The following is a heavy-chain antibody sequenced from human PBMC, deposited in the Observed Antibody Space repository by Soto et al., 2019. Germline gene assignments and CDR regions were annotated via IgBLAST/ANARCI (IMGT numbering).Heavy chain of an antibody. CDR1: GYTFTGYY. V-gene: IGHV1-2*02. CDR2: INPNSGGT. Sequence: ASVKVSCKASGYTFTGYYMHWVRQAPGQGLEWMGWINPNSGGTNYAQKFQGRVTMTRDTSISTAYMELSRLRSEDTAVYYCAREALGVSATIHFDSWGPGTLVTVSS. J-gene: IGHJ4*02. CDR3: AREALGVSATIHFDS. D-gene: IGHD2-15*01.